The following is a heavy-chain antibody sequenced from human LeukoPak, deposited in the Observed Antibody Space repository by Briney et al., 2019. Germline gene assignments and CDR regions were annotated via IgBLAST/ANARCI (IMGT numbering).Heavy chain of an antibody. CDR1: GFTFSSYG. CDR3: AKALHGSGLNLFDY. CDR2: IWYDGSNK. D-gene: IGHD3-10*01. V-gene: IGHV3-30*02. J-gene: IGHJ4*02. Sequence: GGSLRLSCAASGFTFSSYGMHWVRQAPGKGLEWVAVIWYDGSNKYYADSVKGRFTISRDNSKNTLYLQMNSLRAEDTAVYYCAKALHGSGLNLFDYWGQGTLVTVSS.